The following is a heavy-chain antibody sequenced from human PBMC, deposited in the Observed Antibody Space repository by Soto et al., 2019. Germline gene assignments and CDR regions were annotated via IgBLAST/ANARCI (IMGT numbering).Heavy chain of an antibody. CDR1: GGSISSGAYY. J-gene: IGHJ4*02. Sequence: QVQLQESGPGLVKPSQTLSLTCTVSGGSISSGAYYWSWIRQHPGKGLEWLGYIYNSGTTYYNPSLKRRITISVDTSKNQFSLKLSSVTAADTAVYYCARAGSSGYYFDYWGQGTLVTVSS. V-gene: IGHV4-31*03. CDR3: ARAGSSGYYFDY. D-gene: IGHD3-22*01. CDR2: IYNSGTT.